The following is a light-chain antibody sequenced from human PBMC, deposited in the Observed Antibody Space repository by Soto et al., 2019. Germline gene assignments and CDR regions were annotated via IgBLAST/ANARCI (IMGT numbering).Light chain of an antibody. CDR2: QDS. Sequence: SYELTQPPSVSVSPGQTASITCSGDKLGDKYACWYQQKPGQSPVLVIYQDSTRLSGIPERFSGSNSGNTATLTISGTQAMDEADYYCQAWDSSLVFGGGTKLTVL. J-gene: IGLJ2*01. CDR3: QAWDSSLV. V-gene: IGLV3-1*01. CDR1: KLGDKY.